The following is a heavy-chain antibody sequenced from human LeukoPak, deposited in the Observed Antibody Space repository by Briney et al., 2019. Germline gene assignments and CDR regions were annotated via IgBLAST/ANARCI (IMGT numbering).Heavy chain of an antibody. D-gene: IGHD5-18*01. Sequence: PGGSLRLSCAASGFTFSSYSMNWVREAPGKWLEWVSSISSTGTYTYYADSVKGRFTISRDNSKNTLYLEMNSLRAEDTAVYYCAKELRGYSYGLRNNWFDPWGQGTLVTVSS. CDR3: AKELRGYSYGLRNNWFDP. J-gene: IGHJ5*02. CDR2: ISSTGTYT. V-gene: IGHV3-21*01. CDR1: GFTFSSYS.